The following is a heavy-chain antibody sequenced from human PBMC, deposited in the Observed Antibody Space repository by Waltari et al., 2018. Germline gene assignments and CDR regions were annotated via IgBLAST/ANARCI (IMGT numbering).Heavy chain of an antibody. J-gene: IGHJ2*01. Sequence: EVPLVQSGAEVTKPGASLRISCKGSGYSLNSYWILWVRQMPGKGLEWMGKIDPSDSYTNYSPSFQGHVTISADKSISTAYLQWSSLKASDTAIYYCASTTTGAYWYFDIWGRGTLVTVSS. CDR1: GYSLNSYW. V-gene: IGHV5-10-1*03. CDR2: IDPSDSYT. CDR3: ASTTTGAYWYFDI. D-gene: IGHD4-17*01.